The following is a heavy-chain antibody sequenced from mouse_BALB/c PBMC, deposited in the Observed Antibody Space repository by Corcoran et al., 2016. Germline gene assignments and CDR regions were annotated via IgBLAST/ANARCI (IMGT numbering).Heavy chain of an antibody. D-gene: IGHD6-1*01. Sequence: QIQLVQSGPELKKPGETVKISCKASGYTFTNYGMNWVKQAPGKGLKWMGWINTYTGEPTYADDFKGRFAFSLETSASTAYLQINNLKNEDTATYFCARAPLHHYAMDYWGQGTSVTVSS. V-gene: IGHV9-3-1*01. CDR1: GYTFTNYG. CDR2: INTYTGEP. J-gene: IGHJ4*01. CDR3: ARAPLHHYAMDY.